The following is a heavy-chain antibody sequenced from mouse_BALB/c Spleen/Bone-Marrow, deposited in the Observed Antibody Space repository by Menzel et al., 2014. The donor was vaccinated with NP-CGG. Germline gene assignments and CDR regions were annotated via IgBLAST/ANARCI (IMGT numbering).Heavy chain of an antibody. Sequence: QVQLQQPGPELVEPGASVKISCKASGYAFSSSWMNWVKQRPGQGLEWIGRIYPGDGDTNYNGKLKGKATLTADKSSSTAYMQLSSLTSVDSAVYFCARSDGYRAMDYWGQGTSVTVSS. CDR3: ARSDGYRAMDY. D-gene: IGHD2-3*01. CDR1: GYAFSSSW. V-gene: IGHV1-82*01. J-gene: IGHJ4*01. CDR2: IYPGDGDT.